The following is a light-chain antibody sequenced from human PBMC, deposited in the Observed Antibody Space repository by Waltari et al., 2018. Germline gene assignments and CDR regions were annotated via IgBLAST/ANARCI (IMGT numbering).Light chain of an antibody. J-gene: IGKJ1*01. V-gene: IGKV4-1*01. Sequence: DIVMTQSPDSLAVSLGERATINCKSSQSVLYSSNNKNYLAWYQQKPGQPPKLLIYWASTRESGVPDRFHGSGSGTDFTLTISSLQAEDVAVFYCQQYYSTPRTFGQGTRVEIK. CDR3: QQYYSTPRT. CDR2: WAS. CDR1: QSVLYSSNNKNY.